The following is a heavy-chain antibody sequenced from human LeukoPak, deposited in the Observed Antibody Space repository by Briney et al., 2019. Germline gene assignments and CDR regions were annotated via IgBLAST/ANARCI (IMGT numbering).Heavy chain of an antibody. CDR1: GFTFSSYA. D-gene: IGHD1-14*01. CDR2: ISGSGGST. V-gene: IGHV3-23*01. CDR3: AKDENPSDYYYYYYMDV. Sequence: GGSLRLSCAASGFTFSSYAMSWVRQAPGKGLEWVSAISGSGGSTHYADSVKGRFTISRDNSKNTLYLQMNSLRAEDTAVYYCAKDENPSDYYYYYYMDVWGKGTTVTVSS. J-gene: IGHJ6*03.